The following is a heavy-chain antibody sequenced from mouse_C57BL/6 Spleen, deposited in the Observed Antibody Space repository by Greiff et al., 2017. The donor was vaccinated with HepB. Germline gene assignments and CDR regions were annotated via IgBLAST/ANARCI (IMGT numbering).Heavy chain of an antibody. CDR1: GFTFSDYG. CDR2: ISSGSSTI. V-gene: IGHV5-17*01. D-gene: IGHD2-1*01. CDR3: AREGGNYYFDY. Sequence: EVKVVESGGGLVKPGGSLKLSCAASGFTFSDYGMHWVRQAPEKGLEWVAYISSGSSTIYYADTVKGRFTISRDNAKNTLFLQMTSLRSEDTAMYYCAREGGNYYFDYWGQGTTLTVSS. J-gene: IGHJ2*01.